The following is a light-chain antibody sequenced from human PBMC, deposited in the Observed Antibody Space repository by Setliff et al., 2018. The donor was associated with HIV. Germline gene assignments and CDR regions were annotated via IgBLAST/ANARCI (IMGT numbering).Light chain of an antibody. CDR1: SSNIGSGYD. Sequence: QSVLTQPPSVSGAPGQRVTISCTGSSSNIGSGYDVHWYQQLPGTAPKLLIYGNSNRPSGVPDRFSGSKSGTSASLAITGLQAEDEADYCCSFAGTYIFYVFGGGTKVTVL. CDR3: SFAGTYIFYV. J-gene: IGLJ1*01. V-gene: IGLV1-40*01. CDR2: GNS.